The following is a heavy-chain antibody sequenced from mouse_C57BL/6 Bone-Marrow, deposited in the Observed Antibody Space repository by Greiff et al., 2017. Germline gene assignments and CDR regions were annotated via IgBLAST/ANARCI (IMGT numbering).Heavy chain of an antibody. Sequence: VQLQQSGAELVRPGASVKLSCTASGFNIRDYYMHWVKQRPEQGLEWIGRIDPEDGDTEYAPKFQGKATMTADTSSNTAYLQLSSLTSEDTAVYYCTITTVGGFAYWGQGTLVTVSA. CDR2: IDPEDGDT. CDR1: GFNIRDYY. J-gene: IGHJ3*01. D-gene: IGHD1-1*01. CDR3: TITTVGGFAY. V-gene: IGHV14-1*01.